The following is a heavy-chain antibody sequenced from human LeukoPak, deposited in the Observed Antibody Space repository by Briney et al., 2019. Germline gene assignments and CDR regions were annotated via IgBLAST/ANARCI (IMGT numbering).Heavy chain of an antibody. J-gene: IGHJ4*02. CDR3: ARAGSRDGYKVGDYFDF. V-gene: IGHV4-59*01. Sequence: LRLSCTASGFTFGDYAMSWVRQAPGKGLEWIAFIHYSGSTNYNPSLKSRVTISVDTSKNQFSLRLGSVTAADTAVYYCARAGSRDGYKVGDYFDFWGQGTLVTVS. CDR2: IHYSGST. CDR1: GFTFGDYA. D-gene: IGHD5-24*01.